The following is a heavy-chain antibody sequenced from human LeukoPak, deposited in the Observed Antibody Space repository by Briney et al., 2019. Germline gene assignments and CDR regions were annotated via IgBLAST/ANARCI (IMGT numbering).Heavy chain of an antibody. D-gene: IGHD6-19*01. Sequence: PGGSLRLSCAASGFTFDDYGMSWVRQAPGKGLEWVSGINWNGGSTGYVDSVKGRFTISRDNAKNSLYLQMNSLRAEDTALYYCARDRGGLSSGWHFDYWGQGTLVTVSS. J-gene: IGHJ4*02. CDR1: GFTFDDYG. CDR2: INWNGGST. V-gene: IGHV3-20*04. CDR3: ARDRGGLSSGWHFDY.